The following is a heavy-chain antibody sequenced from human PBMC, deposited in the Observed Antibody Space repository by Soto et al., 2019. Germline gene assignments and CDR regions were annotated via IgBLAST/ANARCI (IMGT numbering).Heavy chain of an antibody. J-gene: IGHJ5*02. CDR2: ISGSGGST. CDR3: AKVRLNLPVSWFDP. D-gene: IGHD4-4*01. Sequence: EVQLLEFGGGLVQPGGSLRLSCAASGFTFSSYAMSWVRQAPGKGLEWVSAISGSGGSTYYADSVKGRFTIPRYNSQNTLYQHMNSRRAEDTQVYYCAKVRLNLPVSWFDPWGQRTVVTVSS. CDR1: GFTFSSYA. V-gene: IGHV3-23*01.